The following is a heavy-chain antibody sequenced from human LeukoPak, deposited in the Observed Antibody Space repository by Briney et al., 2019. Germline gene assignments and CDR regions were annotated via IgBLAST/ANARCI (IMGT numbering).Heavy chain of an antibody. D-gene: IGHD1-20*01. J-gene: IGHJ4*02. CDR1: GFTFSSYG. Sequence: GGSLRLSCAASGFTFSSYGMHWVRQAPGKGLEWVAVIWYDGSNKYYADSVKGRFTISRDNSKNTLYLQMNSLRAEDTAVYYCAKNPGYNWNYGYSDYWGQGTLVTVSS. V-gene: IGHV3-33*06. CDR3: AKNPGYNWNYGYSDY. CDR2: IWYDGSNK.